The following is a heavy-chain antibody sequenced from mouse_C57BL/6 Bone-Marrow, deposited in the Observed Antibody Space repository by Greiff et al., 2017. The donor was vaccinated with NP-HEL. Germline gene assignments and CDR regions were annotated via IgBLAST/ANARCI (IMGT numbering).Heavy chain of an antibody. D-gene: IGHD2-4*01. CDR2: INPNNGGT. V-gene: IGHV1-26*01. Sequence: EVQLQQSGPELVKPGASVKISCKASGYTFTDYYMNWVKQSHGKSLEWIGDINPNNGGTSYNQKFKGKATLTVDKSSSTAYMELRSLTSEDSAVYYCASPSHYDPGVYYAMDYWGQGTSVTVSS. CDR1: GYTFTDYY. CDR3: ASPSHYDPGVYYAMDY. J-gene: IGHJ4*01.